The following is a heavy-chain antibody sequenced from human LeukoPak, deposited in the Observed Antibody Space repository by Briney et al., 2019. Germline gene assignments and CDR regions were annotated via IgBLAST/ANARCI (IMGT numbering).Heavy chain of an antibody. CDR2: MFYNGNT. Sequence: PSETLSLTCNVSGGSINGYYWTWIRQPPGKGLEWIGYMFYNGNTNYSPSLKSRVTISLDTSKSQISMRLTSVTAADTGVYHCARLTREDGVDVWGQGTTVTVS. CDR1: GGSINGYY. CDR3: ARLTREDGVDV. V-gene: IGHV4-59*01. J-gene: IGHJ6*02.